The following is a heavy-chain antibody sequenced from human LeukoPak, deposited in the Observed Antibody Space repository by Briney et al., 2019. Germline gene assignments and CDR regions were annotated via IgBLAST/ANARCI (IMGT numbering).Heavy chain of an antibody. Sequence: GGSLRLSCAASEFTFTSYGMHWVRQAPGKGLEWVSFIRYDGSHKYYADSVKGRFTISRDNSRNTLYLQMNSLRAEDTAVYFCAKVRLVWFGKDEYYYYYGMDVWGQGTTVTVSS. D-gene: IGHD3-10*01. V-gene: IGHV3-30*02. CDR3: AKVRLVWFGKDEYYYYYGMDV. CDR2: IRYDGSHK. J-gene: IGHJ6*02. CDR1: EFTFTSYG.